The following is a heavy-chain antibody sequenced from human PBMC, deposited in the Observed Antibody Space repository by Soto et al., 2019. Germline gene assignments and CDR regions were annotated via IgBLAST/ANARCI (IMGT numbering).Heavy chain of an antibody. J-gene: IGHJ4*02. D-gene: IGHD6-13*01. V-gene: IGHV1-2*04. Sequence: ASVKVSCKASGYTLTGYYRHWVRQAPGQGLEWMGWINPNSGGTNYAQKFQGWVTMTRDTSISTAYMELSRLRSDDTAVYYCARDKNSAAAGTLDYWGQGTLVTVSS. CDR3: ARDKNSAAAGTLDY. CDR1: GYTLTGYY. CDR2: INPNSGGT.